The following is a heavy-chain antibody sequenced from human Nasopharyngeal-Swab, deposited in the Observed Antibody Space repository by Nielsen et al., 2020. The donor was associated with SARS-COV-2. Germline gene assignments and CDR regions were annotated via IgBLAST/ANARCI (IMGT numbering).Heavy chain of an antibody. J-gene: IGHJ6*03. CDR3: ARVGVEVMATYYYYYYMDV. D-gene: IGHD5-24*01. CDR1: GDSISSSY. CDR2: IYYSGST. Sequence: SETLSLTCTVSGDSISSSYWSWVRQPPGKGLEWIGYIYYSGSTHYNPSLKSRVTISVDTSKNQFSLKLRSVTAADTAVYYCARVGVEVMATYYYYYYMDVWGKGTTVIVSS. V-gene: IGHV4-59*01.